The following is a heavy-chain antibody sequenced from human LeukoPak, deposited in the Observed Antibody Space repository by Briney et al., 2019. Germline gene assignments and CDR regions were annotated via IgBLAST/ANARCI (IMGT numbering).Heavy chain of an antibody. D-gene: IGHD1-1*01. Sequence: PGGSLRPSCAASGFTFSTYAMSWVRQAPGKGLEWVSAITGSGGSAYYADYVKGRFTISRDNSKNSLFVQMNSLRAEDTAVYFCAKSRSGSANWALQIFDNWGQGTLVTVSS. CDR1: GFTFSTYA. CDR2: ITGSGGSA. CDR3: AKSRSGSANWALQIFDN. V-gene: IGHV3-23*01. J-gene: IGHJ4*02.